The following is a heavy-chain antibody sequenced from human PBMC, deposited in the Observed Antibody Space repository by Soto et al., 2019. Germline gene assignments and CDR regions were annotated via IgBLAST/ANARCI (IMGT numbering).Heavy chain of an antibody. J-gene: IGHJ5*02. CDR2: ISYDGSNK. CDR1: GFTFSSYW. V-gene: IGHV3-30-3*01. Sequence: GGSLRLSCAASGFTFSSYWMSWVRQAPGKGPEWVAVISYDGSNKYYADSVKGRFTISRDNSKNTLYLQMNSLRAEDTAVYYCAREDILTFDPWGQGTLVTVSS. D-gene: IGHD3-9*01. CDR3: AREDILTFDP.